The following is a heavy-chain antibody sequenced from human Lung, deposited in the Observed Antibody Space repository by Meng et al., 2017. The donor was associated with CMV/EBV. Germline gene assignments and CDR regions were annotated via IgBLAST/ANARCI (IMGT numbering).Heavy chain of an antibody. Sequence: SXXLSSXGDVHGWSFSGYFWSWIRQPPGKGLEWIGEINHSGSTNYNPSLKSRVAISVDTCKNQFSLKLSSVTAADTAVYYCATTAAADRNGMDVWGQGPTVTVSS. CDR3: ATTAAADRNGMDV. CDR1: GWSFSGYF. V-gene: IGHV4-34*01. CDR2: INHSGST. J-gene: IGHJ6*02. D-gene: IGHD6-13*01.